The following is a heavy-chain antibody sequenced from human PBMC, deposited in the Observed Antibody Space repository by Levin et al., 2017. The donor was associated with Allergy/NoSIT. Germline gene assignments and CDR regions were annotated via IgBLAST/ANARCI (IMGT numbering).Heavy chain of an antibody. CDR1: GFTFSTYW. D-gene: IGHD3-10*01. Sequence: GGSLRLSCEASGFTFSTYWMHWVRQAPGKGLVWVSYINSDGSTTRYVDSVKGRFTISRDNAKNTLYLQMNSLRVDDTAVYFCTRVGGAGAFDIWGQGTMVTVSS. J-gene: IGHJ3*02. CDR2: INSDGSTT. CDR3: TRVGGAGAFDI. V-gene: IGHV3-74*01.